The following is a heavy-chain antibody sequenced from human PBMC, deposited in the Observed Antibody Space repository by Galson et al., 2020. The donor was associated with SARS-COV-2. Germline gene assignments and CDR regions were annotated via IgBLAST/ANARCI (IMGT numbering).Heavy chain of an antibody. Sequence: SVQVYCKTSGFRFTASAVQWVRQARGQRLAWIGWIVVGRGKTNYAQKFQERVTLTSDMSTTTAYMELSSLRSEDTAVYYCAAFVGNNPAYWGQGTLVSVSS. V-gene: IGHV1-58*01. CDR2: IVVGRGKT. J-gene: IGHJ4*02. CDR1: GFRFTASA. CDR3: AAFVGNNPAY. D-gene: IGHD1-26*01.